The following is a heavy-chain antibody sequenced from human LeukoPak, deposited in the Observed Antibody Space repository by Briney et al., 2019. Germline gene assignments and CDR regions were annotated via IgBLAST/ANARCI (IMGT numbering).Heavy chain of an antibody. J-gene: IGHJ4*02. CDR2: MNPNSGNT. CDR3: AVHCSGGSCYSNFGY. Sequence: GASVKVSCKASGGTFSSYAISWVRQAPGQGLEWMGWMNPNSGNTGYAQKFQGRVTMTRNTSISTAYMELSSLRSEDTAVYYCAVHCSGGSCYSNFGYWGQGTLVTVSS. CDR1: GGTFSSYA. D-gene: IGHD2-15*01. V-gene: IGHV1-8*02.